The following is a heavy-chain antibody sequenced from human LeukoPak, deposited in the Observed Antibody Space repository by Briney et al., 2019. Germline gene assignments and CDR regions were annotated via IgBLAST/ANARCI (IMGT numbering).Heavy chain of an antibody. CDR2: IWYDGSNK. V-gene: IGHV3-33*01. Sequence: PGGSLRLSCAASGLTFSSYGMHWVRQAPGKGLEWVAVIWYDGSNKYYADSVKGRSTISRDNSKNTLYLQMNSLRAEDTAVYYCARDLRSGGSSPLIRPPAHWGQGTLVTVSS. D-gene: IGHD2-15*01. CDR3: ARDLRSGGSSPLIRPPAH. CDR1: GLTFSSYG. J-gene: IGHJ4*02.